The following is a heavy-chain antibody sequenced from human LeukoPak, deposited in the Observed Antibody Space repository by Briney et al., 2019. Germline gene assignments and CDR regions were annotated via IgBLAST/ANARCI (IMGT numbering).Heavy chain of an antibody. CDR3: ARDRRDYDFWSAHDY. J-gene: IGHJ4*02. CDR2: IGTAGDT. V-gene: IGHV3-13*01. CDR1: GLTFSSYD. Sequence: GGSLRLSCAASGLTFSSYDMHWVRQATGKGLEWVSAIGTAGDTYYPGSVKGRFTISRDNAKNSLYLQMNSLRAEDTAVYYSARDRRDYDFWSAHDYWGQGTLVTVSS. D-gene: IGHD3-3*01.